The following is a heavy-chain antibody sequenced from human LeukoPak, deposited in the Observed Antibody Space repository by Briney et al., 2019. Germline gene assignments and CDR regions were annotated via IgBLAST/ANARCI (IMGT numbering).Heavy chain of an antibody. D-gene: IGHD2-8*01. CDR2: FDPEDGET. J-gene: IGHJ5*02. Sequence: GASVKVSCKVSGYTLTELSMHWVRQAPGKGLEWMGGFDPEDGETIYAQKFQGRVTMTEDTSTDTAYMELSSLRSVDTPVYYCATQYCTNGVCYKYNWFDPWGQGTLVTVSS. V-gene: IGHV1-24*01. CDR1: GYTLTELS. CDR3: ATQYCTNGVCYKYNWFDP.